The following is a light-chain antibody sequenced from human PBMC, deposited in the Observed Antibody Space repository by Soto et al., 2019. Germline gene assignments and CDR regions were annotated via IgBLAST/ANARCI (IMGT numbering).Light chain of an antibody. CDR1: QTVNSN. V-gene: IGKV3-15*01. Sequence: EIVMTQSPATLSVSPEERATLSCRASQTVNSNLAWYQQKPGQAPRLVIYSASTRATGIPARFSGSGSGTEFTLTISSLQSEDFAVYSCQQYYNWPRTFGQGTKVEIK. J-gene: IGKJ1*01. CDR2: SAS. CDR3: QQYYNWPRT.